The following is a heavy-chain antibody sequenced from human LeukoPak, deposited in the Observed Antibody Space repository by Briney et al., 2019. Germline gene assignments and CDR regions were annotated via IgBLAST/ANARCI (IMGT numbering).Heavy chain of an antibody. J-gene: IGHJ4*02. Sequence: GGSLRLSCAASGFTFSTYGMHWVRQAPGKGLEWVTLISYDGSKTFYADSVKGRFTVSRDNSKNTVYLQMNSLRPEDTAVYYCATGESGSYYDYWGQGTLVTVSS. CDR2: ISYDGSKT. CDR3: ATGESGSYYDY. D-gene: IGHD1-26*01. CDR1: GFTFSTYG. V-gene: IGHV3-30*03.